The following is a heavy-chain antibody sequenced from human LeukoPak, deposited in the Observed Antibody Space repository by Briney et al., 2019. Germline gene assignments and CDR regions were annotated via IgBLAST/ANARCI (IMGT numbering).Heavy chain of an antibody. J-gene: IGHJ3*02. Sequence: ASVRVSCEASGYTFTGYYMHWVRQAPGQGLDWMGGINPNSGGTDYAQKFQGRVTMTRDTSISTAYMELSRLTIDDTAVYYCARANPTVHIPDAFDIWGQGTMISVSS. CDR3: ARANPTVHIPDAFDI. D-gene: IGHD2-21*01. V-gene: IGHV1-2*02. CDR1: GYTFTGYY. CDR2: INPNSGGT.